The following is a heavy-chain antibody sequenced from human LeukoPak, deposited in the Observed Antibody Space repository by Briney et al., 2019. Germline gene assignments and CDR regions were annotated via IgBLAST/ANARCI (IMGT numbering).Heavy chain of an antibody. D-gene: IGHD3-22*01. CDR1: GGTFSSYA. CDR3: AREGYDSSGYQRHFDY. CDR2: IIPIFGIA. V-gene: IGHV1-69*04. Sequence: SVKVSRKASGGTFSSYAISWVRQAPGQGLEWMGRIIPIFGIANYAQKFQGRVTFTADKSASTAYMELSSLRSEDTAVYYCAREGYDSSGYQRHFDYWGQGTLVTVSS. J-gene: IGHJ4*02.